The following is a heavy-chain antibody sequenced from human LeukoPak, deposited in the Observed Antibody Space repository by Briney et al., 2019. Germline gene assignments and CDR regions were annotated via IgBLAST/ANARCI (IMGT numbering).Heavy chain of an antibody. V-gene: IGHV3-30*02. Sequence: RGSLRLSCAASGFTFSSYGTYWVRQAPGKGLEWVAFIRYDGSKKYSADSLRGRFTISRDNSKNTMYLQMNSLRAEDTAVYYCAKKAAAGTSSFFDYWGQGTLVTVSS. J-gene: IGHJ4*02. CDR2: IRYDGSKK. D-gene: IGHD6-13*01. CDR3: AKKAAAGTSSFFDY. CDR1: GFTFSSYG.